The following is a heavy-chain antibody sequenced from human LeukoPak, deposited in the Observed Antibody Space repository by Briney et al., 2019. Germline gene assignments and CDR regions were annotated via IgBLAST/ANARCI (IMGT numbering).Heavy chain of an antibody. Sequence: PGGSLRLSCAASGFTFSSYAMSWVRQAPGKGLEWVSAISGSGGSTYYADSVKGRFTISRDNSKNTLYLQMNSLRAEDTAVYYCAKDTIGIPLGGFYCSGGSCHTYYFDYWGQGTLVTVSS. V-gene: IGHV3-23*01. CDR2: ISGSGGST. CDR3: AKDTIGIPLGGFYCSGGSCHTYYFDY. CDR1: GFTFSSYA. D-gene: IGHD2-15*01. J-gene: IGHJ4*02.